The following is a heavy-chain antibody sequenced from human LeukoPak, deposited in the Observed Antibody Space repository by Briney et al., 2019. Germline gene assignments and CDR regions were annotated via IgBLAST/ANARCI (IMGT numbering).Heavy chain of an antibody. CDR3: ARSLGVTIFGVVISGWASFDI. Sequence: GASVKVSCKTSGFTFSTSAVQWVRQARGQRLEWIGWIIVGSGATNYAQSLQGRFTITRDMSTNTAYMELSRLRSDDTAVYYCARSLGVTIFGVVISGWASFDIWGQGTMVTVSS. J-gene: IGHJ3*02. CDR1: GFTFSTSA. CDR2: IIVGSGAT. V-gene: IGHV1-58*01. D-gene: IGHD3-3*01.